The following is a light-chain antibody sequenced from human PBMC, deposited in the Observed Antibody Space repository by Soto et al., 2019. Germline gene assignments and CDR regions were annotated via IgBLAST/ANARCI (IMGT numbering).Light chain of an antibody. CDR1: QGISNY. Sequence: DIQMTQSPSSLSASVGDRVTITCRASQGISNYFAWYQQKPGQVPKLLIYAASTLQSEVPSRFSGSGSGTHFTLTITSLQPEDVGSYYCQKYNSGPPVTFGPGTKLDIK. J-gene: IGKJ3*01. V-gene: IGKV1-27*01. CDR2: AAS. CDR3: QKYNSGPPVT.